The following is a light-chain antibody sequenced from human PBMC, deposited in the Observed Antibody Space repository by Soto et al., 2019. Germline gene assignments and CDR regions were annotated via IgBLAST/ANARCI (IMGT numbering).Light chain of an antibody. J-gene: IGKJ1*01. CDR2: SAS. Sequence: DIQMTQSPSSLSASVGDSVTITCRTSQTINNYLNWYQQKPGKAPKLLVYSASSLQSGVPSRFSGSGSGTNFTPTISDLQPEDFTTYYCQKSDSIPWTFGQGTKVDIK. V-gene: IGKV1-39*01. CDR1: QTINNY. CDR3: QKSDSIPWT.